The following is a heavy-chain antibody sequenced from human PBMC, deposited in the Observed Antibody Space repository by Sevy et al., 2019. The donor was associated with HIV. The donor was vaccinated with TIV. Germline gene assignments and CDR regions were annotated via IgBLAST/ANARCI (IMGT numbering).Heavy chain of an antibody. CDR3: VRGFGRWNDGFDI. Sequence: ASVKVSCKASGYTFNYYPMNWVRQAPGQGLEFMAGINTNTGSPTSAHGFTGRFVFSLDTSVNTASLTINGLKPEDTAVYSCVRGFGRWNDGFDICGPGTKVTVSS. CDR2: INTNTGSP. CDR1: GYTFNYYP. V-gene: IGHV7-4-1*02. D-gene: IGHD3-16*01. J-gene: IGHJ3*02.